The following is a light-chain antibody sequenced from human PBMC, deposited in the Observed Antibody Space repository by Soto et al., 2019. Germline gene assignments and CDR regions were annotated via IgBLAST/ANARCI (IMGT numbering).Light chain of an antibody. CDR1: QGISNY. Sequence: DIQMTQSPPSLSASVGDRVTITCRASQGISNYLAWYQQKPGKVPELLIYGASTLQSGVPSRFSGSGSGTDFALTISSLQPEDVATYYCQNYNSAPRTFGQGTKVEIK. CDR2: GAS. J-gene: IGKJ1*01. CDR3: QNYNSAPRT. V-gene: IGKV1-27*01.